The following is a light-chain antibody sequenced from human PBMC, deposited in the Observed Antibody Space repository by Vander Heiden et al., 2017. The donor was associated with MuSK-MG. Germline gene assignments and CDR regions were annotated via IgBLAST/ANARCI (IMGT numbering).Light chain of an antibody. J-gene: IGKJ5*01. CDR2: KAS. Sequence: DIQMTQSPSTLSASVGDRVTITCRASQSISSWLAWYQQKPGKAPKLLIYKASSLESGVPSRFSGSGSGTEFTLTISSLQPDDFATYYCQQDNSYPITFGQGTQVXIK. V-gene: IGKV1-5*03. CDR3: QQDNSYPIT. CDR1: QSISSW.